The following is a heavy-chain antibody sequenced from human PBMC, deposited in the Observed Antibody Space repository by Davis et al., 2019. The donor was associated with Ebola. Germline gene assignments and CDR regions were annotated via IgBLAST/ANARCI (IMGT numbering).Heavy chain of an antibody. V-gene: IGHV4-59*01. J-gene: IGHJ6*02. CDR3: ARRKGSYYDYYYYGMDV. Sequence: SETLSLTCTVSGGSITSSHWSWIRQSAGKGLEWIADIYDTGSTSYNPSLKSRVTISVDTSKNQFSLKLSSVTAADTATYYCARRKGSYYDYYYYGMDVWGQGTTVTV. CDR1: GGSITSSH. CDR2: IYDTGST. D-gene: IGHD3-10*01.